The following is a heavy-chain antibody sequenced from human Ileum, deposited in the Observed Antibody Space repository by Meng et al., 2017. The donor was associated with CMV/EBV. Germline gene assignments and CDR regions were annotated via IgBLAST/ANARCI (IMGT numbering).Heavy chain of an antibody. Sequence: SGDSISSNDWCTWVRQPPGKGLEWIAEISHGEDNNYSPSLKSRVTISMDKSKREFYLRVNSVTAADTAVYYCARVRCSGGSCHYFDFWGQGTLVTVSS. D-gene: IGHD2-15*01. CDR2: ISHGEDN. V-gene: IGHV4-4*02. CDR3: ARVRCSGGSCHYFDF. J-gene: IGHJ4*02. CDR1: GDSISSNDW.